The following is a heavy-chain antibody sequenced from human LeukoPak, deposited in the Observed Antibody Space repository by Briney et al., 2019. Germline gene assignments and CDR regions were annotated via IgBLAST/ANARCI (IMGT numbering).Heavy chain of an antibody. Sequence: PSETLSLTCTVSGGSISDRSYYWAWIRQPPGKGLEWTGSIEYIGSTYYNPSLKSRVTISVDPSKNQMSLKVSSVTAADSAVYYCASEIRTYYYGSGSHPETNWFDTWGQGTLVTVSS. CDR1: GGSISDRSYY. D-gene: IGHD3-10*01. V-gene: IGHV4-39*01. CDR2: IEYIGST. J-gene: IGHJ5*02. CDR3: ASEIRTYYYGSGSHPETNWFDT.